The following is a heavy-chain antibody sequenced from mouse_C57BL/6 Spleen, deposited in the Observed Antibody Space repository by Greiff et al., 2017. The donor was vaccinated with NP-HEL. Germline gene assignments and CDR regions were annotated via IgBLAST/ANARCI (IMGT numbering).Heavy chain of an antibody. CDR1: GFTFSDYG. J-gene: IGHJ3*01. CDR3: ARAGYDYSFAY. V-gene: IGHV5-15*01. Sequence: EVMLVESGGGLVQPGGSLKLSCAASGFTFSDYGMAWVRQAPRKGPEWVAFISNLAYSIYYADTVTGRFTISRENAKNTLYLEMSSLRSEDTAMYYCARAGYDYSFAYWGQGTLVTVSA. CDR2: ISNLAYSI. D-gene: IGHD2-4*01.